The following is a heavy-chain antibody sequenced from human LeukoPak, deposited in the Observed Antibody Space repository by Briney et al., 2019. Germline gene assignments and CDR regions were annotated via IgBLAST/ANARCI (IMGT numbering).Heavy chain of an antibody. Sequence: GGSLRLSCVASGFTFSSYGIHWGRQAPGKGLEWVAVVSSDGSIKYNADSVKGRFTIFRDTSKNTVYLQMNSLGAEDTAFYYCARGYSSSWLGYFDYWGQGTLVTVSS. CDR1: GFTFSSYG. CDR2: VSSDGSIK. D-gene: IGHD6-13*01. V-gene: IGHV3-30*03. CDR3: ARGYSSSWLGYFDY. J-gene: IGHJ4*02.